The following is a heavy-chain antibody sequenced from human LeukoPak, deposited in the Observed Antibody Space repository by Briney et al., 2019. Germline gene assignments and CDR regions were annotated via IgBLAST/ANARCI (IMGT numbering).Heavy chain of an antibody. CDR1: GGSIDNSDYY. V-gene: IGHV4-39*01. J-gene: IGHJ4*02. CDR3: ARQTGSGLFILP. CDR2: IYYTGNT. D-gene: IGHD3/OR15-3a*01. Sequence: SETLSLTCTVSGGSIDNSDYYWGWIRQPPGMGLEWIGSIYYTGNTYYNASLKSQVSISIDTSKNQFSLKLTSVTAADTAVYYCARQTGSGLFILPGGQGTLVTVSS.